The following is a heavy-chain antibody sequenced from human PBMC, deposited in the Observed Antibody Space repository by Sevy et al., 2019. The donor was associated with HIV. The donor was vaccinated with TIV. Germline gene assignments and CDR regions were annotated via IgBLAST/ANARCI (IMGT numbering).Heavy chain of an antibody. D-gene: IGHD3-9*01. CDR3: TRSRITIRSYGMDV. J-gene: IGHJ6*02. CDR2: IRSKAYGGTT. Sequence: GGSLRLSCTASGFTFGDYAMSWFRQAPGKGLEWVGFIRSKAYGGTTEYAASVKGRFTISRDDSKSIAYLRMNSLKTEDTAVYYCTRSRITIRSYGMDVWGQGTTVTVSS. V-gene: IGHV3-49*03. CDR1: GFTFGDYA.